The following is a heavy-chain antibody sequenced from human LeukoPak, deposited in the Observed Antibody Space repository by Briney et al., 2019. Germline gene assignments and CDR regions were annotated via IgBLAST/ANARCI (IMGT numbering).Heavy chain of an antibody. V-gene: IGHV1-2*02. Sequence: ASVKVSCKAAGYTFTGYYMHWVRQAPGQGLEWMGWINPNSGGTNYAQKFQGRVTMTRDTSISTAYMELSRLRSDDTAVYYCARDARPMIVVVIGEEAFFDYWGQGTLVTVSS. CDR3: ARDARPMIVVVIGEEAFFDY. J-gene: IGHJ4*02. CDR2: INPNSGGT. D-gene: IGHD3-22*01. CDR1: GYTFTGYY.